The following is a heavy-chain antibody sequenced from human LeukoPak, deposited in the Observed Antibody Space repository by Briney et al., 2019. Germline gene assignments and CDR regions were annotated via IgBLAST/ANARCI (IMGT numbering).Heavy chain of an antibody. CDR2: IKHDGSEE. CDR3: ARTLGYCSSTNCFLTFDY. Sequence: GGSLRLSCAASGFTFRSYVMSWVRQAPGKGLEWVANIKHDGSEEYYVDSVKGRFTISRDNAKNSLYLQMNSLRAEDTAVYYCARTLGYCSSTNCFLTFDYWGQGTLVTVSS. D-gene: IGHD2-2*01. CDR1: GFTFRSYV. J-gene: IGHJ4*02. V-gene: IGHV3-7*01.